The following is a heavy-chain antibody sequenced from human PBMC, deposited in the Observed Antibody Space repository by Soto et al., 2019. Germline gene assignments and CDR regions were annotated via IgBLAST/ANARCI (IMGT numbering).Heavy chain of an antibody. V-gene: IGHV3-66*01. CDR2: IYSNGAT. D-gene: IGHD6-13*01. CDR1: GLIVGCNY. CDR3: AKDRGYYSSSWPFY. J-gene: IGHJ4*02. Sequence: GGSLRLSCAASGLIVGCNYMSWVRQAPGKGPEWVSVIYSNGATFYADSVKGRFTISRDDSKNTLYLQMNSLRTEDTAVYYCAKDRGYYSSSWPFYWGQGTLVTVSS.